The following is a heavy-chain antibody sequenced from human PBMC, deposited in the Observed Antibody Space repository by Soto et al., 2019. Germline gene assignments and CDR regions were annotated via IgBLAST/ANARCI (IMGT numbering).Heavy chain of an antibody. CDR2: ISDDGASI. CDR3: ARENSVQAWLHHFDH. CDR1: GFTFSSYG. J-gene: IGHJ4*02. D-gene: IGHD5-18*01. Sequence: LRLSCAASGFTFSSYGMHWVRQAPGRGLEWVSYISDDGASIYYADSLKGRFTISRDNAKNSLSLQMNNLRAEDTAVYYCARENSVQAWLHHFDHWGLGTLVTVSS. V-gene: IGHV3-48*04.